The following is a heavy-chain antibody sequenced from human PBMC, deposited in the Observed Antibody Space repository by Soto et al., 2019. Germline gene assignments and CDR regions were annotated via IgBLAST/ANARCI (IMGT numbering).Heavy chain of an antibody. V-gene: IGHV3-48*03. CDR2: ISSSGSTI. J-gene: IGHJ4*02. CDR1: GFTFSSYE. Sequence: VGSLRLSCAASGFTFSSYEMNWVRQAPGKGLEWVSYISSSGSTIYYADSVKGRFTISRDNAKNSLYLQMNSLRAEDTAVYYCAPLYSYPIDYWGQGTLVTVSS. CDR3: APLYSYPIDY. D-gene: IGHD5-18*01.